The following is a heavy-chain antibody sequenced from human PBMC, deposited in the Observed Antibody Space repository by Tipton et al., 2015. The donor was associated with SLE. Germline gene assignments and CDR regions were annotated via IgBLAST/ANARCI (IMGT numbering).Heavy chain of an antibody. CDR2: INYSGHT. CDR3: ARRVAFDI. CDR1: GGSIGSYY. Sequence: TLSLTCDVSGGSIGSYYWSWIRQSPGLGLEWIGYINYSGHTTYNPSLKSRVIISVDPSKNQFSLRLTSVTAADTAVYYCARRVAFDIWGQGKMVTVSS. V-gene: IGHV4-59*08. J-gene: IGHJ3*02.